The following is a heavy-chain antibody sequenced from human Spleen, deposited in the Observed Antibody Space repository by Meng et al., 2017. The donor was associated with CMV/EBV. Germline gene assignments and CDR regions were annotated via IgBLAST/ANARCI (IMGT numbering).Heavy chain of an antibody. D-gene: IGHD6-6*01. Sequence: GESLKISCAASGFSFSFYWMTWVRQAPGKGLEWVANINQDGGEKYYADSVKGQFTISRDNAENSLYLQMNSLRAEDTAVYYCARGVSSLFVDYWGQGTLVPVSS. CDR2: INQDGGEK. J-gene: IGHJ4*02. CDR3: ARGVSSLFVDY. V-gene: IGHV3-7*01. CDR1: GFSFSFYW.